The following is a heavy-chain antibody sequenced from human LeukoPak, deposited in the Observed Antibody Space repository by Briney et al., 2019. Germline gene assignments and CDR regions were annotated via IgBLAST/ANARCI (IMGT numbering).Heavy chain of an antibody. J-gene: IGHJ4*02. V-gene: IGHV3-21*01. CDR1: GFTFSSYA. D-gene: IGHD5-24*01. CDR3: ARDGDGYNFIRHDY. CDR2: ISSSSSYI. Sequence: GGSLRLSCAASGFTFSSYAMHWVRQAPGKGLEWVSSISSSSSYIYYADSVKGRFTISRDNAKNSLYLQMNSLRAEDTAVYYCARDGDGYNFIRHDYWGQGTLVTVSS.